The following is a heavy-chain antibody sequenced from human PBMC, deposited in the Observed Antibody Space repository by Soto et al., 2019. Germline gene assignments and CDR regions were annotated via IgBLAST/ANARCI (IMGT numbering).Heavy chain of an antibody. CDR2: ISPYNANT. D-gene: IGHD2-15*01. CDR3: ARDPQCGGSLSGGGDAFDI. CDR1: GYTFTSSG. J-gene: IGHJ3*02. Sequence: QVQLVQSGDEVKKPGASVKVSCKASGYTFTSSGISWVRQAPGQGLEWLGWISPYNANTHFAQNLQGRVTMATDTSTSTAYMELRGLTSDDTGVYYCARDPQCGGSLSGGGDAFDIWGQGTVVTVSS. V-gene: IGHV1-18*01.